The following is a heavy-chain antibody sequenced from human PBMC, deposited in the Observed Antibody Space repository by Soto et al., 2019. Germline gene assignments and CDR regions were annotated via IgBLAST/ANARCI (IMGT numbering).Heavy chain of an antibody. Sequence: QVQLVQSGAEVKKPGASVKVSCKPSGYAFTDYFIQWVRQAPGQGLEWVAWINPNDGGTNYAQKFQGRVAVTTDTSISTAYMELSRLTSDATAVYYCARETWGDGVATLDSWGQGTLVTVAS. CDR2: INPNDGGT. J-gene: IGHJ4*02. CDR1: GYAFTDYF. CDR3: ARETWGDGVATLDS. V-gene: IGHV1-2*02. D-gene: IGHD2-15*01.